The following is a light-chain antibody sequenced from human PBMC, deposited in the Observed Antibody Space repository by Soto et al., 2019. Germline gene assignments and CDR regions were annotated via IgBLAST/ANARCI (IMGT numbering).Light chain of an antibody. CDR1: QSIRHY. CDR3: QQYDNLPLT. CDR2: GAS. Sequence: DIQMTQSPPTLSASVGDRVTITCRASQSIRHYLAWYQQMPGKAPKLLIYGASTLQSGVPSRFSGSGSGTDFTFTISSLQPEDIATYYCQQYDNLPLTFGGGTKVEIK. V-gene: IGKV1-5*01. J-gene: IGKJ4*01.